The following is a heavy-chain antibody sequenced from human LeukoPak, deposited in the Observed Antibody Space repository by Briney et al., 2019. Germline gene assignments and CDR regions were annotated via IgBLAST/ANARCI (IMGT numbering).Heavy chain of an antibody. Sequence: SETLSLTCTVSGGSISSGDYYWSWIRQPPGKGLEWIGYIYYSGSTYYNPSLKSRVTISVDTSKNQFSLKLSSVTAADTAVYYCAREATLAVKGRDYYYYYMDVWGKGTTVTVSS. V-gene: IGHV4-30-4*01. CDR1: GGSISSGDYY. J-gene: IGHJ6*03. CDR3: AREATLAVKGRDYYYYYMDV. CDR2: IYYSGST. D-gene: IGHD3-16*01.